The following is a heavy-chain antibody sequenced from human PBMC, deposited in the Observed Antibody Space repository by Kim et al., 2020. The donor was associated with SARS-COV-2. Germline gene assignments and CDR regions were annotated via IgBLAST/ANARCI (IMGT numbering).Heavy chain of an antibody. Sequence: ASVKVSCKASGYTFTGYYMHWVRQAPGQGLEWMGWINPNTGGTKYAQKFQGRVTMTRDTSISTAYMELSRLRSDDTAVYYCARLPGNSSSWYDYWGQGTLVTVSS. J-gene: IGHJ4*02. D-gene: IGHD6-13*01. V-gene: IGHV1-2*02. CDR3: ARLPGNSSSWYDY. CDR2: INPNTGGT. CDR1: GYTFTGYY.